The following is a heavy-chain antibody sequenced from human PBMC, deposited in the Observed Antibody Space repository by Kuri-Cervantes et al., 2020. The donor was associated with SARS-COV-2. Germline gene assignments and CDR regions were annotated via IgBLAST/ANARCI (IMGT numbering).Heavy chain of an antibody. Sequence: GESLKISCAASGFTFTDYWMSWVRQAPGKGLEWVGNVRPDGNSKGYVDAVKDRFTISRDNAKNSLYLQMDSLSAEDTAVYYCARDDRAGHFDVWGQGTMVTVSS. CDR2: VRPDGNSK. J-gene: IGHJ3*01. D-gene: IGHD3-10*01. CDR3: ARDDRAGHFDV. V-gene: IGHV3-7*03. CDR1: GFTFTDYW.